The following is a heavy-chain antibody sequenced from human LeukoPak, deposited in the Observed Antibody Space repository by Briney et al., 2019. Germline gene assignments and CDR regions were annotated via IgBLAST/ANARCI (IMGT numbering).Heavy chain of an antibody. J-gene: IGHJ4*02. Sequence: ASVKVSCKASGYTFTSYYMHWVRQAPGQGLEWMGIINPSGGSTSYAQKFQGRVTMTRDTSTSTVYMELSSLRSEDTAVYYCARRRMLAYCGGDCYWFDYWGQGTLVTVSS. CDR2: INPSGGST. CDR1: GYTFTSYY. CDR3: ARRRMLAYCGGDCYWFDY. D-gene: IGHD2-21*01. V-gene: IGHV1-46*01.